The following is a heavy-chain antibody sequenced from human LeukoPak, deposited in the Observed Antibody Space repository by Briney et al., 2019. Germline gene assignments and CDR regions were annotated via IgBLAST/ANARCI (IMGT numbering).Heavy chain of an antibody. CDR3: ARQGSYSNGWFFDY. J-gene: IGHJ4*02. Sequence: GGSLRLSCEASGFIFGSFWMNLVRQAPRKGLEWVANIKQDASETYYVDSVKGRFIISRDSPKNSLYLQLNSLRAEDTAIYYCARQGSYSNGWFFDYWGQGALVTVSS. D-gene: IGHD6-19*01. V-gene: IGHV3-7*01. CDR1: GFIFGSFW. CDR2: IKQDASET.